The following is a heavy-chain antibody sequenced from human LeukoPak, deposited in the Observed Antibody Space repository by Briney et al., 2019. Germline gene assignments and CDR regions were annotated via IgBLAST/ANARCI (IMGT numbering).Heavy chain of an antibody. D-gene: IGHD1-26*01. V-gene: IGHV3-23*01. CDR1: GCTFSSYA. Sequence: PGGSLRLSCAASGCTFSSYAMTWVRQPPGKGLEWVSTISGRGGSTYYADSVKGRFTISRDNSKNTVYLQMNSLRDEDAAVYYCARDWPSEWEQLPDYDAVDIWGQGTMVTVSS. CDR3: ARDWPSEWEQLPDYDAVDI. J-gene: IGHJ3*02. CDR2: ISGRGGST.